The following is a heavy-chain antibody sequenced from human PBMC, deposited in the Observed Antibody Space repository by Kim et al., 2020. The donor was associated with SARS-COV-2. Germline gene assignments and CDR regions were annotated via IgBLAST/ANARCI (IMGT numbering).Heavy chain of an antibody. CDR3: AKGAPRGGDWFDP. J-gene: IGHJ5*02. Sequence: GGSLRLSCAASGFTFSSYGMHWVRQAPGKGLEWVAVISYDGSNKYYAHSVKGRFTISRDNSKNTLYLQMNSLRAEDTAVYYCAKGAPRGGDWFDPWGQGTLVTVSS. V-gene: IGHV3-30*18. D-gene: IGHD2-21*01. CDR1: GFTFSSYG. CDR2: ISYDGSNK.